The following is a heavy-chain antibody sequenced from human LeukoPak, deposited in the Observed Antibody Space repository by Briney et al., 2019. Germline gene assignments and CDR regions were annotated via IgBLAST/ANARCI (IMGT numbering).Heavy chain of an antibody. V-gene: IGHV1-8*01. CDR1: GYTFTSYD. CDR2: MNPNSGNT. CDR3: AKGLDSSGYYGGDY. Sequence: ASVKVSCKASGYTFTSYDINWVRQATGQGLEWMGWMNPNSGNTGYAQKFQGRVTMTRNTSISTAYMELSSLRSEDTAVYYCAKGLDSSGYYGGDYWGQGTLFTVSS. D-gene: IGHD3-22*01. J-gene: IGHJ4*02.